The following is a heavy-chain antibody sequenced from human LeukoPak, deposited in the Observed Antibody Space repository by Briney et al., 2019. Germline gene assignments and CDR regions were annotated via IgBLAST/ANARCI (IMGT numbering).Heavy chain of an antibody. CDR2: IIPIFGTA. D-gene: IGHD6-13*01. CDR3: ARELAAAGQAFDY. J-gene: IGHJ4*02. V-gene: IGHV1-69*05. CDR1: GGTFSSYA. Sequence: ASVKVSCKASGGTFSSYAISWVRQAPGQGLEWMGGIIPIFGTANYAQKFQGRVTITTDESTSTAYMELSSLRSEVTAVYYCARELAAAGQAFDYWGQGTLVTVSS.